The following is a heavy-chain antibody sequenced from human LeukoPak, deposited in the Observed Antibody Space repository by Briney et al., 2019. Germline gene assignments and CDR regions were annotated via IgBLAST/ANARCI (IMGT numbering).Heavy chain of an antibody. V-gene: IGHV4-59*01. Sequence: PSETLSLTCTVSGGSISSYYWSWIRQPPGKGLDWIGYISYPGSTNYNPSLNSRVTISIDTSKNQFSLKLSSVTAADTAAYYCARDRGTWNDDGFDYWGQGTLVTVSS. D-gene: IGHD1-1*01. CDR3: ARDRGTWNDDGFDY. CDR1: GGSISSYY. J-gene: IGHJ4*02. CDR2: ISYPGST.